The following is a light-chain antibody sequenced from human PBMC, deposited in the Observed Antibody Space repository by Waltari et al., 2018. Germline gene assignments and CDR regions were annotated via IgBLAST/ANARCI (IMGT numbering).Light chain of an antibody. Sequence: QSALTQPASVSGSPGQSITISCTGSPRDIGAYHYVSWYQQPPDKAPKLIISEVTNRPSWVSDRFPGSKSGYTASLTISGRQAEDEGDYYCMSYTRSSTYVFGTGTKVTGL. V-gene: IGLV2-14*01. J-gene: IGLJ1*01. CDR1: PRDIGAYHY. CDR3: MSYTRSSTYV. CDR2: EVT.